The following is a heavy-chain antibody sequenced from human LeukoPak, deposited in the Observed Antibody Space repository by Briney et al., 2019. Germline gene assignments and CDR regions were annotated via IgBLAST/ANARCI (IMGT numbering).Heavy chain of an antibody. Sequence: SETLSLTCTVSGGSISSYYWSWIRQPPGKGLEWIGYIYYSGSTNYNPSLKSRVTISVDTSKNQFSLNLSSVTAADTAVYYCARDRSSGWCIWFDPWGQGTLVTVSS. D-gene: IGHD6-19*01. CDR2: IYYSGST. CDR3: ARDRSSGWCIWFDP. V-gene: IGHV4-59*12. J-gene: IGHJ5*02. CDR1: GGSISSYY.